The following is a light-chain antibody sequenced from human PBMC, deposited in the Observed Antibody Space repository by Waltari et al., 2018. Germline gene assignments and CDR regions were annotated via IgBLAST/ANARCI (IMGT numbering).Light chain of an antibody. CDR1: SSDVGGYNY. CDR2: DVS. J-gene: IGLJ2*01. CDR3: CSYAGSSTQVL. Sequence: QSALTQPASVSGSPGQSITISCTGTSSDVGGYNYVSWYQQYPGKAPKLMIYDVSKQPSGVSNRFPGCKSGNTASLTISGLQAEDDADYYCCSYAGSSTQVLFGGGTKLTVL. V-gene: IGLV2-23*02.